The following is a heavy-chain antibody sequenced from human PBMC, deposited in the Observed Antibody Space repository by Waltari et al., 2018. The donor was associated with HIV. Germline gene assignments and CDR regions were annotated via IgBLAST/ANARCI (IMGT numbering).Heavy chain of an antibody. J-gene: IGHJ6*02. Sequence: QVQLQESGPGLVKPSQTLSLTCPVSGGSISSGSSSGSWIRQPAGKGLEWIGRIYTCGNTDYNPSLKSRVTISVDTSKNQFSLKLTSVTAADTAVYYCARARVRSGYGLYYYYGMDVWGQGTTVTVSS. V-gene: IGHV4-61*02. CDR2: IYTCGNT. CDR3: ARARVRSGYGLYYYYGMDV. D-gene: IGHD5-12*01. CDR1: GGSISSGSSS.